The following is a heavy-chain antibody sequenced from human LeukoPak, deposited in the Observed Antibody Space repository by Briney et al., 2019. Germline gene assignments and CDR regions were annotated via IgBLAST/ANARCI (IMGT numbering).Heavy chain of an antibody. CDR3: AKKYSGSYYVHFDY. V-gene: IGHV3-23*01. D-gene: IGHD1-26*01. Sequence: GGSLRLSCAASGFSLSNVWMSWVRQAPGKGLEWVSAISGSGGSTYYADSVKGRFTISRDNSKNTLYLQMNSLRAEDTAVYYCAKKYSGSYYVHFDYWGQGTLVTVSS. J-gene: IGHJ4*02. CDR2: ISGSGGST. CDR1: GFSLSNVW.